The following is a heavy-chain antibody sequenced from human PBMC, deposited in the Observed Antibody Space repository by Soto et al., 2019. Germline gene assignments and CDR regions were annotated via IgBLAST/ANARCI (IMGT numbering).Heavy chain of an antibody. Sequence: GGSLRLSCAASGFTFSSYSMNWVRQAPGKGLEWVSSISSSSSYIYYADSVKGRFTISRDNAKNSLYLQMNSLRAEDTAVYYCASFNDFWGGYYDYWGQGTLVTVSS. CDR3: ASFNDFWGGYYDY. V-gene: IGHV3-21*01. J-gene: IGHJ4*02. CDR2: ISSSSSYI. CDR1: GFTFSSYS. D-gene: IGHD3-3*01.